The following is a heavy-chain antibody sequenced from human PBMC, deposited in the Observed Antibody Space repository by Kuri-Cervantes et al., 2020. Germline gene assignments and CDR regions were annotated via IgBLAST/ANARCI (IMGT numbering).Heavy chain of an antibody. CDR1: GGSISSSSYY. D-gene: IGHD3-16*02. J-gene: IGHJ4*02. Sequence: GSLRLSCTVSGGSISSSSYYWGWIRQPPGKGLEWIGSIYYSGSTYYNPSLKSRVTISVDTSKNQFSLKLSSVTAADTAVYYCARGPMITFGGVIANWGQGTLVTVSS. CDR2: IYYSGST. V-gene: IGHV4-39*07. CDR3: ARGPMITFGGVIAN.